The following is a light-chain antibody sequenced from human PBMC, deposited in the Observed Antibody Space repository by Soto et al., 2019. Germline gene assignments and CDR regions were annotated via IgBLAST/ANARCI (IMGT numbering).Light chain of an antibody. CDR3: QTWALARWV. CDR1: SGHSSYA. Sequence: QSVLTQSPSASASLGASVKLTCTLSSGHSSYAIAWHQQQPEKGPRYLMKLNSDGSHSKGDGIPDRFSGSSSGAERYLTISSLQSEDEADYYCQTWALARWVFGGGTKVTVL. J-gene: IGLJ3*02. V-gene: IGLV4-69*01. CDR2: LNSDGSH.